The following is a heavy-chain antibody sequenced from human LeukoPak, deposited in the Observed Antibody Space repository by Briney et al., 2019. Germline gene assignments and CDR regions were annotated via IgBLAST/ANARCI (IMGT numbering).Heavy chain of an antibody. V-gene: IGHV4-39*01. CDR2: IYYSGST. J-gene: IGHJ4*02. Sequence: SETLSLTCTVSGDSISRSSYYWAWIRQPPGKGLEWIGSIYYSGSTYYNPSLKSRVTISVDTSKNQFSLKVSSVTAADTAVYYCARHRRSTTGSEEYDYWGQGTLVTVSS. D-gene: IGHD2-8*02. CDR1: GDSISRSSYY. CDR3: ARHRRSTTGSEEYDY.